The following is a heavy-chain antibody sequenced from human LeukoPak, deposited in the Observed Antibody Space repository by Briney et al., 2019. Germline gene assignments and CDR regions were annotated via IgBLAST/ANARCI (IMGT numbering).Heavy chain of an antibody. J-gene: IGHJ4*02. CDR2: IIPILGIA. D-gene: IGHD4-11*01. Sequence: SVMVSCKASGGTFSSYAISWVRQAPGQGLEWMGRIIPILGIANYAQKFQGRVTITADKSTSTAYMELSSLRSEDTAVYYCARDSSYSLSYFDYWGQGTLVTVSS. CDR3: ARDSSYSLSYFDY. CDR1: GGTFSSYA. V-gene: IGHV1-69*04.